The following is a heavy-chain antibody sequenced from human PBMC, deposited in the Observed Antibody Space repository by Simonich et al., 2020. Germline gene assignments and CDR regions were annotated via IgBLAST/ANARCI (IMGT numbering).Heavy chain of an antibody. CDR2: INPNGGGT. CDR1: GYTFTGYY. Sequence: QVQLVQSGAELKKPGASVKVSCTASGYTFTGYYMHWVQPAPEQGLDGLGVINPNGGGTNVAKKFQGSVTMTRETYISTVYMELSRLRADDTAVYYCAIYSPSIAARPYWYFDLWGRGTLVTVSS. V-gene: IGHV1-2*02. CDR3: AIYSPSIAARPYWYFDL. J-gene: IGHJ2*01. D-gene: IGHD6-6*01.